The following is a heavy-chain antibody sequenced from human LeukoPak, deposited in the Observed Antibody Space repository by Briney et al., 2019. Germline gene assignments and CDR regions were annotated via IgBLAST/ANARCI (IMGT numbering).Heavy chain of an antibody. D-gene: IGHD3-16*02. CDR2: ISAYNGNT. CDR3: ARGYVWGSYRPRQGFDY. CDR1: GYTFTSYG. Sequence: ASVKVSCTASGYTFTSYGISWVRQAPGQGLEWMGWISAYNGNTNCAQKLQGRVTMTTDTSTSTAYMELRSLRSDDTAVYYCARGYVWGSYRPRQGFDYWGQGTLVTVSS. V-gene: IGHV1-18*01. J-gene: IGHJ4*02.